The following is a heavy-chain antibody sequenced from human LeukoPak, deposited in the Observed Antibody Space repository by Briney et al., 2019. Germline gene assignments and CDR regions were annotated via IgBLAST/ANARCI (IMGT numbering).Heavy chain of an antibody. J-gene: IGHJ5*02. V-gene: IGHV4-34*01. D-gene: IGHD1-7*01. CDR1: GGSFSGYY. CDR3: ARSRSNWNCENWFDP. CDR2: INHSGST. Sequence: SETLSLTCAVYGGSFSGYYWSWIRQPPGKGLEWIGEINHSGSTNYNPSLKSRVTISVDTSKNQFSLKLSSVTAADTAVYYCARSRSNWNCENWFDPWGQGTLVTVSS.